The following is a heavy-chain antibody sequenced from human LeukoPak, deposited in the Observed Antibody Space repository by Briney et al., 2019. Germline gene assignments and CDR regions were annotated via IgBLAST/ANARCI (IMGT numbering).Heavy chain of an antibody. CDR3: ASLLNGGVAHWFAP. Sequence: PSETLSLTCTVSGGSISSGDYYWSWIRLPPGKGLEWIGNVYYTGSTYYNPSLKSRITISVDTSTNQFSLKLSSVTAADTAVYYCASLLNGGVAHWFAPWGQGTLVTVSS. D-gene: IGHD7-27*01. J-gene: IGHJ5*02. CDR2: VYYTGST. V-gene: IGHV4-39*01. CDR1: GGSISSGDYY.